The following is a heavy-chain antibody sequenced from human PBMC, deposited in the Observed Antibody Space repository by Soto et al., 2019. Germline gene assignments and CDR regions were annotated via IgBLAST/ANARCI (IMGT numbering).Heavy chain of an antibody. D-gene: IGHD6-13*01. J-gene: IGHJ1*01. V-gene: IGHV3-15*01. CDR1: GFTFSNAW. CDR3: TTSPPVLASGIEYFEH. CDR2: IKSKTDGGTT. Sequence: GGSLRLSCAASGFTFSNAWMSWVRQAPGKGLEWVGRIKSKTDGGTTDYAAPVKGRFTISRDDSKNTLYRQMNSLKTEDTAVYYCTTSPPVLASGIEYFEHWGQGTLVTVSS.